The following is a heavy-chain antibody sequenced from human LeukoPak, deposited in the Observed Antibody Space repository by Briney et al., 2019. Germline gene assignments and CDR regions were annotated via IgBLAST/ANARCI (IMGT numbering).Heavy chain of an antibody. D-gene: IGHD1-14*01. CDR2: MNPNSGNT. CDR3: ARHRRSNNWFDP. Sequence: ASVKVSCKASGYTFTSYDINWARQATGQGLEWMGWMNPNSGNTGYAQKFQGRVTMTRNTSISTAYMELSSLRSEDTAVYYCARHRRSNNWFDPWGQGTLVTVSS. J-gene: IGHJ5*02. V-gene: IGHV1-8*01. CDR1: GYTFTSYD.